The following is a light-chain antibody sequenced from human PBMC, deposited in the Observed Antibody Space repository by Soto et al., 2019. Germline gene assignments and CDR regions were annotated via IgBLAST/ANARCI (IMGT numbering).Light chain of an antibody. J-gene: IGKJ4*01. CDR3: LQGYTTPPLT. CDR2: AAS. Sequence: DIQMTQSPSSLSASVGDRVTITCRASQSISNYLSWYQHKPGIATKLLIYAASTLQSGVPSRFSGSGSGTDFTLTISSLQFEDFATYYCLQGYTTPPLTFGGGTKVEIK. V-gene: IGKV1-39*01. CDR1: QSISNY.